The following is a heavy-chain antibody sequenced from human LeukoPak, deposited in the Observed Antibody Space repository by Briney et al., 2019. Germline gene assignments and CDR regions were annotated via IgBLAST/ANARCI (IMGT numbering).Heavy chain of an antibody. CDR1: GFTFSSYA. CDR2: ISGSGGGT. V-gene: IGHV3-23*01. CDR3: AKARTPSAYYYDSSGYYGGFDY. D-gene: IGHD3-22*01. J-gene: IGHJ4*02. Sequence: GGSLRLSCAASGFTFSSYAMSWGREAPGKGLEGVSAISGSGGGTYYADSVKGRFTISRDNSKNTLYLQMNSLRAEDTAVYYCAKARTPSAYYYDSSGYYGGFDYWGQGTLVTVSS.